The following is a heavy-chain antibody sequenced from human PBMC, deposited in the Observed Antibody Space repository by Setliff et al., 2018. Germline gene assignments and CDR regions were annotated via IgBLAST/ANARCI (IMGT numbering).Heavy chain of an antibody. CDR1: GASIREYY. Sequence: PSETLSLTCIVSGASIREYYWSWVRQPPGKGLEWIGNLYHNGNTNFNPSLKTRVTMSVDTSKSQFSLNLTSVTAADTAVYFCARAVDSSGYFPYWYFDLWGRGALVTSPQ. CDR2: LYHNGNT. J-gene: IGHJ2*01. D-gene: IGHD3-22*01. V-gene: IGHV4-59*01. CDR3: ARAVDSSGYFPYWYFDL.